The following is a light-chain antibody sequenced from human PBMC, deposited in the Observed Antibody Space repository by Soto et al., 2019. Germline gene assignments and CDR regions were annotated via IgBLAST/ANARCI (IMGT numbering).Light chain of an antibody. CDR1: SSALGGYNY. Sequence: QPVLTQPASVSGSPGQSITISRTGTSSALGGYNYVSWYEHHPGPAPQHTIHHVRKRPSGASNRFSGSKSGNTASLTISGLQAEDEADYYCSSSSSSLYVFATGTNVTVL. V-gene: IGLV2-14*01. CDR3: SSSSSSLYV. CDR2: HVR. J-gene: IGLJ1*01.